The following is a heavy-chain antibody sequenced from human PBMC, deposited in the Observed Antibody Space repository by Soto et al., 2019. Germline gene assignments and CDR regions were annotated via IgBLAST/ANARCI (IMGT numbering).Heavy chain of an antibody. J-gene: IGHJ5*02. V-gene: IGHV1-18*01. D-gene: IGHD3-10*01. CDR2: ISAYNGNT. Sequence: EASVKVSCKASGYTFTSYGISWVRQAPGQGLEWMGWISAYNGNTNYAQKLQGRVTMTTDTSTSTAYMELRSLRSDDTAVYYCSRITMVRGVIMTNWFDPWGQGTLVTVSS. CDR1: GYTFTSYG. CDR3: SRITMVRGVIMTNWFDP.